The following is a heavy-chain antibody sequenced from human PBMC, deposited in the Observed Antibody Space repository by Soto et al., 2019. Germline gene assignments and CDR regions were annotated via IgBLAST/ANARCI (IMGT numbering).Heavy chain of an antibody. D-gene: IGHD4-17*01. CDR3: ARGPGYGYYEDY. CDR2: INHSGST. Sequence: QVQLQQWGAGLLKPSETLSLTCAVYGGSLSGYYWSWIRQPPGKGLEWIGEINHSGSTNYNPSLKSRVTISVDTSKNQFSLKLTSVTAADTAVYYCARGPGYGYYEDYWGQGTLVTVSS. J-gene: IGHJ4*02. CDR1: GGSLSGYY. V-gene: IGHV4-34*01.